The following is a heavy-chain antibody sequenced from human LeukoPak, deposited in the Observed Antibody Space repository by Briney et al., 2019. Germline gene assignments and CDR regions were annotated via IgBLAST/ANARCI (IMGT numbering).Heavy chain of an antibody. CDR2: IIPIFGTA. V-gene: IGHV1-69*13. CDR1: GGTFSSYA. J-gene: IGHJ6*03. Sequence: SVKVSCKASGGTFSSYAISWVRQAPGQGLEWMGGIIPIFGTANYAQKFQGRVTITADESTSTAYMQLSSLRSEDTAVYYCARGEGYCSSTSCYTDYYYYMDVWGKGTTVTVSS. CDR3: ARGEGYCSSTSCYTDYYYYMDV. D-gene: IGHD2-2*02.